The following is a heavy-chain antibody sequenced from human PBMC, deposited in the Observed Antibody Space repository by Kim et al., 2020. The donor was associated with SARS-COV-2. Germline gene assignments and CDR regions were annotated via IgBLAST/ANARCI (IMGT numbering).Heavy chain of an antibody. D-gene: IGHD3-9*01. Sequence: SETLSLTCTVSGGSISSYYWSWIRQPPGKGLEWIGYIYYSGSTNYNPSLKSRVTISVDTSKNQFSLKLSPVTAADTAVYYCARGAPYYDILTGALDYWGQGTLVTVSS. CDR2: IYYSGST. CDR1: GGSISSYY. V-gene: IGHV4-59*01. J-gene: IGHJ4*02. CDR3: ARGAPYYDILTGALDY.